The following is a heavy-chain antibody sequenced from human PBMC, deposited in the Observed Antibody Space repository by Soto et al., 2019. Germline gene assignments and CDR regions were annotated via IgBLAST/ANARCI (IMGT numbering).Heavy chain of an antibody. Sequence: QITLKEAGPTLVKPTQTLTLTCSFCGFSLITSGVGVGWIRQPPGKALEWLALIYWDDDTGYSTSLRNRLTITKDTSRNQVVLTMTNMDPADTATYYCAHTMAPRIFDSWGQGTLVTVSS. V-gene: IGHV2-5*02. J-gene: IGHJ4*02. CDR2: IYWDDDT. CDR3: AHTMAPRIFDS. CDR1: GFSLITSGVG.